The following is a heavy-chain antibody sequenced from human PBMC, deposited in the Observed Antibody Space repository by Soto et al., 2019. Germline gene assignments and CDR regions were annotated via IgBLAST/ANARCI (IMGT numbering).Heavy chain of an antibody. D-gene: IGHD2-2*03. CDR2: IKQDGSEK. J-gene: IGHJ5*02. CDR1: GFTFSNYW. Sequence: VQLVESGGDLVQPGGSLRLSCAASGFTFSNYWMSWVRQAPGKGLEWVANIKQDGSEKYYVDSVKGRFTISRDNAKNSLYLQMNSLRAEDTAVYYCARTPGYCTSSNCYPNWFDPWGQGTLVTVSS. CDR3: ARTPGYCTSSNCYPNWFDP. V-gene: IGHV3-7*01.